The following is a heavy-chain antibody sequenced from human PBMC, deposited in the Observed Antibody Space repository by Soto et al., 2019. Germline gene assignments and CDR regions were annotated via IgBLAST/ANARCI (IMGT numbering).Heavy chain of an antibody. CDR1: GFIFGSHY. D-gene: IGHD1-26*01. V-gene: IGHV3-7*04. CDR3: ARESKVGRTDDAFDV. J-gene: IGHJ3*01. CDR2: IRQDGGDK. Sequence: EVQLVESGGGLVQPGGSLRLSCTASGFIFGSHYMTWVRQAPGKGLEWVANIRQDGGDKYYVDSVKGRFTISRDNATXSVYLQMNSLRVEDTAVYYCARESKVGRTDDAFDVWGQGTMVTVSS.